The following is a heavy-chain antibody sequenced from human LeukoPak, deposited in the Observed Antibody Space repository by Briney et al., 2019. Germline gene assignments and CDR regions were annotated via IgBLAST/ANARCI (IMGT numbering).Heavy chain of an antibody. D-gene: IGHD2-2*01. J-gene: IGHJ4*02. V-gene: IGHV3-21*01. CDR3: ARESSSTSSTVDY. Sequence: GSLRLSCAASGFTFSSYSMNWVRQAPGKGLEWVSSISSSSSYIYYADSVKGRFTISRDNAKNSLYLQMNSLRAEDTAVYYCARESSSTSSTVDYWGQGTLVTVSS. CDR2: ISSSSSYI. CDR1: GFTFSSYS.